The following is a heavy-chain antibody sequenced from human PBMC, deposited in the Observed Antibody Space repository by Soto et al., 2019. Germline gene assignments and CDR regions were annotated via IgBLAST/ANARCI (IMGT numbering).Heavy chain of an antibody. CDR2: IYHSGTT. CDR3: AREDMSGTYYFDS. CDR1: GGSVSSETHF. Sequence: PSETLSLTCAVSGGSVSSETHFWSWIRQPPGKGLEWIGYIYHSGTTNSNPSLKGRITISVDKSTNHFSLSLASVTAADTAIYYCAREDMSGTYYFDSWGQGIRVTVSS. J-gene: IGHJ4*02. D-gene: IGHD1-26*01. V-gene: IGHV4-61*03.